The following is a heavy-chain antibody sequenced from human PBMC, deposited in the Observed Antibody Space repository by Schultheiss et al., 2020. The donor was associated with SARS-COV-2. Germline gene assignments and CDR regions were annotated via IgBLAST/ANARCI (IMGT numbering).Heavy chain of an antibody. CDR2: ISYDGSNK. CDR1: GFTFSSYA. CDR3: VSALWQQLPI. V-gene: IGHV3-30*04. Sequence: GESLKISCAASGFTFSSYAMHWVRQAPGKGLEWVAVISYDGSNKYYADSVKGRFTISRDNSKNTLYLQMNSLRAEDTAVYYCVSALWQQLPIWGQGTLVTVSS. J-gene: IGHJ4*02. D-gene: IGHD6-13*01.